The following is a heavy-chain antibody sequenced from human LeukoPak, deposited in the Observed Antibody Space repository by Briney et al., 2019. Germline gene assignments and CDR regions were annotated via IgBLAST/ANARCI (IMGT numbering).Heavy chain of an antibody. J-gene: IGHJ6*03. Sequence: SETLSLTCTVSGGSISSYYWSWIRQPPGKGLEWIGYIYYSGSTNYNPSLKSRVTISVDTSKNQFSLKLSSVTAADTAVYYCATTLWAWEGHYYYMDVWGKGTTVTVPS. D-gene: IGHD1-26*01. CDR3: ATTLWAWEGHYYYMDV. CDR1: GGSISSYY. V-gene: IGHV4-59*01. CDR2: IYYSGST.